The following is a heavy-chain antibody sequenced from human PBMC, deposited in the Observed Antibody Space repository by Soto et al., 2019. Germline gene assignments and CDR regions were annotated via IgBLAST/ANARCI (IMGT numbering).Heavy chain of an antibody. CDR2: IIPIFGTA. CDR1: GGTFSSYA. J-gene: IGHJ3*02. V-gene: IGHV1-69*13. D-gene: IGHD6-13*01. Sequence: SVKVSCKASGGTFSSYAISWVRQAPGQGLEWMGGIIPIFGTANYAQKFQGRVTITADESTSTAYMELSSLRSEDTAVYYCGRDAYSSSWYGGKDAFDIWGQGTMVTVSS. CDR3: GRDAYSSSWYGGKDAFDI.